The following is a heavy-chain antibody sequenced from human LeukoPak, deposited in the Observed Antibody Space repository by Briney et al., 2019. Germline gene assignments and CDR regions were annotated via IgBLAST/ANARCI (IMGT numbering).Heavy chain of an antibody. Sequence: SETLSLTCTVPGGSISSYYWSWIRQPPGKGLEWIGYIYSSGSTNYNPSLKSRITISVDTSKNQFSLKLSSVTAADTAVHYCARFAYCGGHCWYYFDYWGQGSLVTVSS. CDR3: ARFAYCGGHCWYYFDY. CDR2: IYSSGST. J-gene: IGHJ4*02. CDR1: GGSISSYY. V-gene: IGHV4-59*01. D-gene: IGHD2-21*02.